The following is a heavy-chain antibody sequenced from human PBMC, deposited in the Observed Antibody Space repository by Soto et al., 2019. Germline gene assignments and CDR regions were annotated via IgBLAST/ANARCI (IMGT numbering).Heavy chain of an antibody. V-gene: IGHV4-30-4*01. CDR3: ARGSLYQLLYPYYYYYYGMDV. J-gene: IGHJ6*02. CDR1: GGSISSGDYY. D-gene: IGHD2-2*02. Sequence: QVQLQESGPGLVKPSQTLSLTCTVSGGSISSGDYYWSWIRQPPGKGLEWIGYIDYSGSTYYNPSLKSRVTISVDTSKNQFSLKLSSVTAADTAVYYCARGSLYQLLYPYYYYYYGMDVWGQGTTVTVSS. CDR2: IDYSGST.